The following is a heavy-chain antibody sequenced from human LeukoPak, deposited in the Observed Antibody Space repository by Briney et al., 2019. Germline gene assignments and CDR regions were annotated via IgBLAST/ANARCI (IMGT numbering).Heavy chain of an antibody. V-gene: IGHV3-53*01. D-gene: IGHD3-22*01. Sequence: GASVKVSCKASGYTFTSYGISWVRQAPGKGLEWVSVIYSGGSTYYADSVKGRFTISRDNSKNTLYLQMNSLRAEDTAVYYCARLRGYYDSSGYYYVPIGNNWFDPWGQGTLVTVSS. CDR2: IYSGGST. CDR1: GYTFTSYG. CDR3: ARLRGYYDSSGYYYVPIGNNWFDP. J-gene: IGHJ5*02.